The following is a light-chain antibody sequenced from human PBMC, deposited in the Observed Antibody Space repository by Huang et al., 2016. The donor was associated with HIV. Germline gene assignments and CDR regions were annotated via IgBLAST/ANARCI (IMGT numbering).Light chain of an antibody. V-gene: IGKV3-15*01. CDR1: QSVTFN. Sequence: EIVMTQSPATLSVSPGERATLSCRASQSVTFNFAWYQQRFGQAPRLLIYGAYTRATGIPARFSGSGYGTEFTLTISSLQSEDFAVYYCQQYNDWPYTFGQGTKLEIK. CDR2: GAY. J-gene: IGKJ2*01. CDR3: QQYNDWPYT.